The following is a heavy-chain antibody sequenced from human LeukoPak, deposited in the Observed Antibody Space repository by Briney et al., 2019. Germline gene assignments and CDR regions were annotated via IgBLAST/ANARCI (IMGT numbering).Heavy chain of an antibody. CDR2: ITSAGKT. Sequence: GGSLRLSCAASGFTFSNYALSRVRQPLGKGPEWVSSITSAGKTFYADSVKGRSTISRDNSKNTVYLQINSLRVEDTAVYYCAKSRAGIYDASHIWGQGTTVTVS. CDR3: AKSRAGIYDASHI. J-gene: IGHJ3*02. CDR1: GFTFSNYA. V-gene: IGHV3-23*01.